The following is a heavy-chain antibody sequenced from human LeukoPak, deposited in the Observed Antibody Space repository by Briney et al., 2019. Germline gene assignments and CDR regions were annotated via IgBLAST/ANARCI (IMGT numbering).Heavy chain of an antibody. V-gene: IGHV3-30*04. J-gene: IGHJ6*03. Sequence: GRSLRLSCAASGFTFSSYAMHWVRQAPGKGLEWVAVISYDGSNKYYADSVKGRFTISRDNSKNTPYLQMNSLRAEDTAVYYCARGNPTVTNDYYMDVWGKGTTVTVSS. CDR3: ARGNPTVTNDYYMDV. CDR1: GFTFSSYA. CDR2: ISYDGSNK. D-gene: IGHD4-17*01.